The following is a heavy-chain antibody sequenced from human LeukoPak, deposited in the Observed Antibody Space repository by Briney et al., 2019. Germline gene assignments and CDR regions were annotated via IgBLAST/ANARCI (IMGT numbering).Heavy chain of an antibody. V-gene: IGHV1-58*02. Sequence: ASVKVSCKASGFTFTSSAMQWVRQARGQRLEGIGWIVVGSGNTNYAQKFQERVTITRDMSTSTAYMELSSLRSEDTAVYYCAADLTRYGSGSYLHYYYYMDVWGKGTTVTVSS. J-gene: IGHJ6*03. D-gene: IGHD3-10*01. CDR1: GFTFTSSA. CDR2: IVVGSGNT. CDR3: AADLTRYGSGSYLHYYYYMDV.